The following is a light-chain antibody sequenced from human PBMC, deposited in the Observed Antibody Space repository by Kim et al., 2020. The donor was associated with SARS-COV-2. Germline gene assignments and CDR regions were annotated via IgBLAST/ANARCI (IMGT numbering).Light chain of an antibody. CDR1: SRDVGGYNY. CDR2: EVS. Sequence: GQSVNISCTGTSRDVGGYNYVSWYQQHPGKAPKLMIYEVSKRPSGVPDRFSGSKSGNTASLTVSGLQAEDEADYYCSSYAGSNNLGFGGGTQLTVL. V-gene: IGLV2-8*01. CDR3: SSYAGSNNLG. J-gene: IGLJ3*02.